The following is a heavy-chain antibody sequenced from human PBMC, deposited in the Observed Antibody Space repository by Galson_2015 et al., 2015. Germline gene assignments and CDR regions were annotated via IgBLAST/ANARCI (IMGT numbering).Heavy chain of an antibody. D-gene: IGHD5-12*01. J-gene: IGHJ6*02. V-gene: IGHV3-23*01. CDR3: AKDGGRIVATTTYYYYGMDV. CDR2: ISGSGGST. Sequence: SLRLSCAASGFTFSNAWMSWVRQAPGKGLEWVSAISGSGGSTYYADSVKGRFTISRDNSKNTLYLQMNSLRAEDTAVYYCAKDGGRIVATTTYYYYGMDVWGQGTTVTVSS. CDR1: GFTFSNAW.